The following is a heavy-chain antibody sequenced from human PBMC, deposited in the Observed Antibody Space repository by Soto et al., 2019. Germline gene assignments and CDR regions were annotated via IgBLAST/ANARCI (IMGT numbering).Heavy chain of an antibody. D-gene: IGHD2-8*01. CDR2: ITISGNYI. CDR3: AKAGVLRTNFRWFDL. J-gene: IGHJ5*02. Sequence: EGQLVESGGGLVKPGGSLRLSCAASGFAFQTYTMECLRQPPGKGLEWVSSITISGNYIYYADSVKGRFTISRDNGRNSVYLQMNSLRAEDTAVYYCAKAGVLRTNFRWFDLWGQGPLVTVSS. V-gene: IGHV3-21*01. CDR1: GFAFQTYT.